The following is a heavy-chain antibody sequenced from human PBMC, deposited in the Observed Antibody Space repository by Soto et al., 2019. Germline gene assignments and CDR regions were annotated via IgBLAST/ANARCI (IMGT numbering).Heavy chain of an antibody. V-gene: IGHV3-33*01. CDR2: IWYDGSNK. Sequence: QVQLVESGGGVVQPGRSLRLSCAASGFTFSSYGMHWVRQAPGKGLEWVAVIWYDGSNKYYADSVKGRFTISRDNSKNTLYLQMNSLRAEDTAVYYCAREHSTYYYDSSGLDYWGQGTLVTVSS. D-gene: IGHD3-22*01. CDR3: AREHSTYYYDSSGLDY. CDR1: GFTFSSYG. J-gene: IGHJ4*02.